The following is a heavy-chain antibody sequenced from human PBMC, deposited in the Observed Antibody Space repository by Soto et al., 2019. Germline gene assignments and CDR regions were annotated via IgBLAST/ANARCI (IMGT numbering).Heavy chain of an antibody. J-gene: IGHJ3*02. CDR1: GDTFSSYS. Sequence: QVQLIQSGADLKRPGSSVKVSCKASGDTFSSYSITWLRQAPGQRLEWMGGIIPIFAKPTYAQKFQGRVAITADDSTITVYMELTSLTSEDTAVYYCARGPGIRNSFYIWGQGTPLSVSS. D-gene: IGHD1-7*01. CDR2: IIPIFAKP. CDR3: ARGPGIRNSFYI. V-gene: IGHV1-69*01.